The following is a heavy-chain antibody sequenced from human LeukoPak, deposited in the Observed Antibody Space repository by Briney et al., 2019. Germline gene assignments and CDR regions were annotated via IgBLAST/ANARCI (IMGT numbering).Heavy chain of an antibody. CDR2: INSDGSST. J-gene: IGHJ4*02. CDR1: GFTFSSYW. CDR3: AREDDYGDYVPLY. V-gene: IGHV3-74*01. D-gene: IGHD4-17*01. Sequence: PGGSLRLSCAASGFTFSSYWMHWVRQAPGKGLVWVSRINSDGSSTSYADSVKGRFTISRDNAKNTLYLQMNSLRAEDTAVYYCAREDDYGDYVPLYWGQGTLVTVSS.